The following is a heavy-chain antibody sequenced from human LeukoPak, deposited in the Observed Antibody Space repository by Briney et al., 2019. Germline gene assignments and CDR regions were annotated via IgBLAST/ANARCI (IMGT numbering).Heavy chain of an antibody. CDR2: INSRGSDE. J-gene: IGHJ4*02. CDR1: GFTFRTYS. Sequence: GGSLRLSCTASGFTFRTYSMNWVRQAPGKGLEWVSSINSRGSDEYYADSVKGRFTISRDNAKNSLYLQMNSLRAEDTAVYYCARQGSIVPHQDLDSWGQGTLVTVSS. D-gene: IGHD2-8*01. CDR3: ARQGSIVPHQDLDS. V-gene: IGHV3-21*01.